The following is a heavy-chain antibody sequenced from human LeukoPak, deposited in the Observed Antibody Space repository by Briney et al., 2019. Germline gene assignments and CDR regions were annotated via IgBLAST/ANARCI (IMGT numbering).Heavy chain of an antibody. Sequence: GGSLRLSCAASGFTFSSYAMHWVRQAPGKGLEWVALIWYDGSNKYYADSVKGRLTISRDNSKNTLYLQMNSLRAEDTAVYYCAREGPRGNSQFDYWGQGTLVTVSS. D-gene: IGHD2/OR15-2a*01. CDR3: AREGPRGNSQFDY. CDR1: GFTFSSYA. V-gene: IGHV3-33*08. J-gene: IGHJ4*02. CDR2: IWYDGSNK.